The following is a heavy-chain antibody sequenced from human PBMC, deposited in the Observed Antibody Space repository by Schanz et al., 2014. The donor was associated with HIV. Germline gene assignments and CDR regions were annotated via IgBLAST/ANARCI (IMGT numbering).Heavy chain of an antibody. D-gene: IGHD6-19*01. Sequence: DVQLVESGGGLEQPGGSLRLSCAASGFTFSNAWMHWVRQAPGKGLVWVSRINSDGSSTSYADSLKGRFTISRDNANNSLYLQLNSLSAEDTAVYYCARGSWYSSGWYDDYYYYEVDVWGQGTTVTVSS. V-gene: IGHV3-74*02. J-gene: IGHJ6*02. CDR3: ARGSWYSSGWYDDYYYYEVDV. CDR1: GFTFSNAW. CDR2: INSDGSST.